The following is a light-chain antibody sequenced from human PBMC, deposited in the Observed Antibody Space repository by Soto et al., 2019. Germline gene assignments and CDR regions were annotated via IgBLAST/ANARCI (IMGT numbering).Light chain of an antibody. J-gene: IGLJ2*01. Sequence: QSALTQPASVSGSPGQSITISCTGTSSDVGAYDYVSWYQQHPGKAPKLMIYEVSHRPSGVSNRFSGSKSGNTASLTISGLQAEYEADYYCATWDGSLPGEVFGGGTQLTVL. CDR1: SSDVGAYDY. V-gene: IGLV2-14*01. CDR3: ATWDGSLPGEV. CDR2: EVS.